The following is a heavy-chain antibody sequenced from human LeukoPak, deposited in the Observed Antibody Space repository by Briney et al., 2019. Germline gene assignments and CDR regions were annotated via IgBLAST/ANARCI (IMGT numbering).Heavy chain of an antibody. CDR2: ISSSGTTI. Sequence: GGSLRLSCAASGFTFSDYYMSWIRQAPGKGLEWASYISSSGTTISYTDSVKGRFTISRDNAKNSLYLQMNSLRAEDTAVYYCARDYRSTFDYWGQGTLVTVSS. CDR1: GFTFSDYY. V-gene: IGHV3-11*01. CDR3: ARDYRSTFDY. D-gene: IGHD1-26*01. J-gene: IGHJ4*02.